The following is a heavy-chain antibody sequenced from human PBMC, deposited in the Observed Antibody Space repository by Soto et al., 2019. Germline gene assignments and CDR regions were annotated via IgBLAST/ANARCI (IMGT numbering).Heavy chain of an antibody. V-gene: IGHV4-34*01. CDR2: INHSGST. CDR1: GGSFSGYY. Sequence: PSETLSLTCAVYGGSFSGYYWSWIRQPPGKGLEWIGEINHSGSTNYNPSLKSRVTISVDTSKNQFSLKLSSVTAADTAVYYCARGKIAATGLFVDYWGQGTLVTVSS. D-gene: IGHD2-15*01. CDR3: ARGKIAATGLFVDY. J-gene: IGHJ4*02.